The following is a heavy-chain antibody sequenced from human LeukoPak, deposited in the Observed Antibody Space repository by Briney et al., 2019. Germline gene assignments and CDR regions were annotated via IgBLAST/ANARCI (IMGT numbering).Heavy chain of an antibody. Sequence: SGGSLRLSCAASGFTFSSCSMNWVGQAPGKGVEWVSSISSSSSDIYYADSVQGRFTISRDNANNSLYLQMNSLRAEDTAVYYCARGGLWFGELLSIDAGSYYFDYWGQGTLVTVSS. D-gene: IGHD3-10*01. J-gene: IGHJ4*02. CDR3: ARGGLWFGELLSIDAGSYYFDY. CDR1: GFTFSSCS. CDR2: ISSSSSDI. V-gene: IGHV3-21*01.